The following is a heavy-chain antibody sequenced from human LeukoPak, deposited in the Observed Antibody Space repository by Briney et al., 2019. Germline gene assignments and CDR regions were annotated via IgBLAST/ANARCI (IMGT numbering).Heavy chain of an antibody. D-gene: IGHD6-6*01. V-gene: IGHV4-30-2*01. Sequence: PSETLSLTCTVSGGSISSGGYYWSWIRQPPGKGLEWIGYIYHTGSTYYNPSLKSRVTISVDRSKNQFSLKLSSVTAADTAVYYCASAPEGSARHYYYYMDVWGKGTTVTVS. CDR3: ASAPEGSARHYYYYMDV. CDR1: GGSISSGGYY. CDR2: IYHTGST. J-gene: IGHJ6*03.